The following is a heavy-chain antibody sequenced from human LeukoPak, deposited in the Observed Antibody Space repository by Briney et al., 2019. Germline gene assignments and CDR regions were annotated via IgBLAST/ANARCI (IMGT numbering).Heavy chain of an antibody. J-gene: IGHJ4*02. D-gene: IGHD4-11*01. CDR2: ISSTGGTI. Sequence: GGSLRLSCAASGFTFSTYEMNWVRQAPRKGLEWVSYISSTGGTIYYADSVKGRFTISRDNAKSSLYLQMNSLRAEDTAVYYCARALMGTTVTTYYFDYWGQGTLVTVSS. CDR3: ARALMGTTVTTYYFDY. CDR1: GFTFSTYE. V-gene: IGHV3-48*03.